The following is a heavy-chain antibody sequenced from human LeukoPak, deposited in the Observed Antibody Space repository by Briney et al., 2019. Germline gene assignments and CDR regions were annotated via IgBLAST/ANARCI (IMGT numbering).Heavy chain of an antibody. CDR1: GGSFSGYY. CDR3: ARGFASSGYYYYYYYMDV. CDR2: INHSGST. D-gene: IGHD3-22*01. Sequence: SETLSLTCAVYGGSFSGYYWSWIRQPPGKGLEWIGEINHSGSTNYNASLKSRVTISVDTSKNRFSLKLSSVTAADTAVYYCARGFASSGYYYYYYYMDVWGKGTTVTVSS. J-gene: IGHJ6*03. V-gene: IGHV4-34*01.